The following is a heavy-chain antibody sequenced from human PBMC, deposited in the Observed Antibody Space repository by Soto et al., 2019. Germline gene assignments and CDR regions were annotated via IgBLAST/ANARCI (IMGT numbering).Heavy chain of an antibody. CDR2: INSDGSST. D-gene: IGHD5-18*01. CDR3: ARVRSYGYKEFDY. V-gene: IGHV3-74*01. Sequence: GGSLRLSCAASGFTFSSYWMHWVRQAPGKGLVWVSRINSDGSSTSYADSVKGRFTISRDNAKNTLYLQMNSLRAEDTAVYYCARVRSYGYKEFDYWGQGTLVTVSS. CDR1: GFTFSSYW. J-gene: IGHJ4*02.